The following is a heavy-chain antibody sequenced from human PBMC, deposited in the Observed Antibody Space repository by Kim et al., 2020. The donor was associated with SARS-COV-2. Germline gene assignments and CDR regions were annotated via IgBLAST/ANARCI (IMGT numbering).Heavy chain of an antibody. CDR2: IDYSGTT. D-gene: IGHD5-18*01. CDR1: GGSISSYY. J-gene: IGHJ4*02. CDR3: AREHSYGPTLYDY. Sequence: SETLSLTCTVSGGSISSYYWSWIRQPPGKGLEWIGYIDYSGTTNYNPSLKSRVTISVDTSKNQFSLKLRSVTAADTAVYYCAREHSYGPTLYDYWGQGTLVTVSS. V-gene: IGHV4-59*01.